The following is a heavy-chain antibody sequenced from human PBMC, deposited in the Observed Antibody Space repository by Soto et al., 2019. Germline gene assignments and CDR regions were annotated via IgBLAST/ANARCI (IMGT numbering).Heavy chain of an antibody. J-gene: IGHJ4*02. Sequence: PSETLSLTCTVSGGSISSSSYYWGWIRQPPGKGLEWIGNIYYSGSTYYKPSLKSRITISVDTSKNQFSLKLSTVTAADTAVYYCARETHAYGDYDYWGQGTLVTVSS. CDR1: GGSISSSSYY. CDR2: IYYSGST. D-gene: IGHD4-17*01. V-gene: IGHV4-39*07. CDR3: ARETHAYGDYDY.